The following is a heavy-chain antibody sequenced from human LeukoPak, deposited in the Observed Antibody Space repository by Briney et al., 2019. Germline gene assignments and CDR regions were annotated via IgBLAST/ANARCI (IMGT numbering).Heavy chain of an antibody. CDR3: ARGGTFVSDY. Sequence: PGGSLRPSCAASGFTFSTFWMSWVRQAPGKGLEWVANINQDGSEKYYVDSMKGRFTVSRDNAKNSLYLQMDSLRAEDTAVYYCARGGTFVSDYWGQGTLVTVSS. CDR2: INQDGSEK. J-gene: IGHJ4*02. V-gene: IGHV3-7*01. D-gene: IGHD1-1*01. CDR1: GFTFSTFW.